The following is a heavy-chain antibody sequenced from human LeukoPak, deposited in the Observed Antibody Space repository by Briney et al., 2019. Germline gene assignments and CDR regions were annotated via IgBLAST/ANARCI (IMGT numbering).Heavy chain of an antibody. CDR1: GFXFSTYW. J-gene: IGHJ4*02. Sequence: GGSLRLSCAASGFXFSTYWIHWVRQAPGKGLVWVSRINSDGSTTTYVDSVEGRYTISRDNAKNTLYLEMNSLRAEDTAVYYCTRGWTADYWGQGTLVTVSS. CDR3: TRGWTADY. V-gene: IGHV3-74*01. CDR2: INSDGSTT. D-gene: IGHD3/OR15-3a*01.